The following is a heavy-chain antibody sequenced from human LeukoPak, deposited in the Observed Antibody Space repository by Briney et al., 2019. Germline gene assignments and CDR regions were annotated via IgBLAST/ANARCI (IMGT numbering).Heavy chain of an antibody. V-gene: IGHV3-21*01. D-gene: IGHD6-19*01. CDR2: ISSSSSYI. Sequence: GGPLRLSCAASGFTFSYYGMHWVRQAPGKGLEWVSSISSSSSYIYYADSVKGRFTISRDNAKNSLYLQMNSLRAEDTAVYYCAREARIAVAGTAWFDPWGQGTLVTVSS. J-gene: IGHJ5*02. CDR3: AREARIAVAGTAWFDP. CDR1: GFTFSYYG.